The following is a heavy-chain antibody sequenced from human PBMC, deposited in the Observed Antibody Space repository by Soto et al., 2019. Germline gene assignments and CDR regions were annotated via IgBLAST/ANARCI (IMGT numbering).Heavy chain of an antibody. CDR1: VYTFTNYW. V-gene: IGHV5-51*01. J-gene: IGHJ6*02. CDR3: AASIFYYGMDV. Sequence: GESLKISCKGSVYTFTNYWIGWVRQMPGKGLEWMGIIYPGDSDTKYNPSFQGQVTISADKSITTTYLRWTSLKASDTAIYYCAASIFYYGMDVWGQGTTVTVSS. CDR2: IYPGDSDT.